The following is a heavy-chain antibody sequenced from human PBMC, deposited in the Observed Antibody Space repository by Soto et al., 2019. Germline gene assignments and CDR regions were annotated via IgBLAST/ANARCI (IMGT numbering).Heavy chain of an antibody. Sequence: GGSLSLCCAASGFTISSYTMSWVRQAPEKGLERVSAISGSGGSTYYADSVKGRFTISRDNSKNKLYLQMNSLRSEDTSVYYCAKYASGFLEWLSPPFDYWGQGTLVTVSS. V-gene: IGHV3-23*01. CDR1: GFTISSYT. CDR3: AKYASGFLEWLSPPFDY. D-gene: IGHD3-3*01. CDR2: ISGSGGST. J-gene: IGHJ4*02.